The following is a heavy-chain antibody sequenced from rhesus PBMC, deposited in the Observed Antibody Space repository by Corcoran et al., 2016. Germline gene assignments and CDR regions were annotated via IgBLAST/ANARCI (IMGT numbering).Heavy chain of an antibody. D-gene: IGHD4-23*01. Sequence: QVQLQESGPGLVKPSETLSLTCAVSGYSISSGYYWGWIRQPPGKGREWIGHFSSGGVNHLTPSPKSLVTLSVDTSKHQFALKRSSVTAAETAVYYCARLHTVHYGLDSWGQGVVVTVSS. CDR3: ARLHTVHYGLDS. CDR1: GYSISSGYY. CDR2: FSSGGVN. V-gene: IGHV4S14*01. J-gene: IGHJ6*01.